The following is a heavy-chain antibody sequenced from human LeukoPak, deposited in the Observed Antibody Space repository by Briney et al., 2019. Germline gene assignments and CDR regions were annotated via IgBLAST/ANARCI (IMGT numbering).Heavy chain of an antibody. D-gene: IGHD1-26*01. CDR2: IYTSGST. CDR3: AREPQVGYYYYYMDV. J-gene: IGHJ6*03. Sequence: PSETLSLTCTVSGGSISSYYWSWIRQPAGKGLEWIGRIYTSGSTNYNPSLKSRVTISVDKSKNQFSLKLSSVTAADTAVYYCAREPQVGYYYYYMDVWGKGTTVTVSS. V-gene: IGHV4-4*07. CDR1: GGSISSYY.